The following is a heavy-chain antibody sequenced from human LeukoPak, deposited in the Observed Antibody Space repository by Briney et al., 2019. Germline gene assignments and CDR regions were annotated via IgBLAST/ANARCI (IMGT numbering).Heavy chain of an antibody. CDR2: ISDSSATT. Sequence: GGTLRLSCAASGFTFSSHGMNWVRQAPGKGLEWVSAISDSSATTHYADSVKGRCTISRDNSKNTLYLQMKSLRAEDTAVYYCAKDSTYYHDSSGYYALDYRYMDVWGKGTTVTIFS. CDR3: AKDSTYYHDSSGYYALDYRYMDV. J-gene: IGHJ6*03. CDR1: GFTFSSHG. D-gene: IGHD3-22*01. V-gene: IGHV3-23*01.